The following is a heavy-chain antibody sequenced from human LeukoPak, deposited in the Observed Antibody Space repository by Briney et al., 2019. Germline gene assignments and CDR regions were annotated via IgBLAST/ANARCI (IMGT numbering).Heavy chain of an antibody. CDR3: ERISVAGTPLDAFDI. D-gene: IGHD6-19*01. V-gene: IGHV3-7*01. J-gene: IGHJ3*02. CDR1: GLTFSRYW. CDR2: IREDGSDK. Sequence: GGSLRLSCAASGLTFSRYWMSWVRQAPGKGLEWVANIREDGSDKNYADSVKGRFTISRDNAKNSLYLQMNRLRADDTAVYYCERISVAGTPLDAFDIWGQGTIVTVSS.